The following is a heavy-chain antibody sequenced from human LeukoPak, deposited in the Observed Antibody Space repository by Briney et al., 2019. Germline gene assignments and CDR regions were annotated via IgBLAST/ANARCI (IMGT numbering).Heavy chain of an antibody. CDR3: ARHPSDSRYCSGGTCYAPLFDY. CDR2: IYPDDSDT. D-gene: IGHD2-15*01. V-gene: IGHV5-51*01. Sequence: GESPKISCKGSGYSFTSYWIGWVRQMPGKGLEWMGIIYPDDSDTRYSPSFQGQVTISADKSISTAYLQWSSLKASDTAMYYCARHPSDSRYCSGGTCYAPLFDYWGQGTLVTVSS. CDR1: GYSFTSYW. J-gene: IGHJ4*02.